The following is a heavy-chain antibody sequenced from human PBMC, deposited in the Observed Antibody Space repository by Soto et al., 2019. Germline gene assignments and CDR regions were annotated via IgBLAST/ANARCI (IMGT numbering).Heavy chain of an antibody. V-gene: IGHV2-26*01. J-gene: IGHJ4*02. CDR2: IFSNDAK. CDR3: ARIRGWGWLGPNDY. Sequence: QVTLKESGPVLVKPTETLTLTCTVSGFSLSNARMSVSWIRQPPGKALEWLAHIFSNDAKSYSASLKNRLTISKDTSKSQVVLTMTKMDPVDTATYDCARIRGWGWLGPNDYWGQGTLVTVSS. D-gene: IGHD3-10*01. CDR1: GFSLSNARMS.